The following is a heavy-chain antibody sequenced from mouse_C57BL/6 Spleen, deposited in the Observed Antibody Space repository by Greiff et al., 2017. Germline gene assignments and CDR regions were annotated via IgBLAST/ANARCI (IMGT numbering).Heavy chain of an antibody. J-gene: IGHJ1*03. Sequence: EVHLVVSGPGLVKPSQSLSLTCSVTGYSITSGYYWNWIPQFPGNKLEWMGYISYDGSNNYNPSLKNRISITRDTSKNQFFLKLNSVTTEDTATYYCARGLLRQQGYFDVWVTGTTVTVSS. D-gene: IGHD1-2*01. CDR1: GYSITSGYY. CDR3: ARGLLRQQGYFDV. CDR2: ISYDGSN. V-gene: IGHV3-6*01.